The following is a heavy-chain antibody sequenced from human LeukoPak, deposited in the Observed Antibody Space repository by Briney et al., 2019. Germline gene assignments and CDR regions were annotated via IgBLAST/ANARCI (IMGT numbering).Heavy chain of an antibody. V-gene: IGHV3-9*01. D-gene: IGHD3-22*01. CDR1: GFTFDDYA. J-gene: IGHJ4*02. CDR2: ISWDSDSL. Sequence: GGSLRLSCAASGFTFDDYAIHWVRQAPGKGLEWVSGISWDSDSLGYADSVKGRFTISRDNSKNTLYLQMNSLRAEDTAVYYCARANDYYDSSGLPPTDYWGQGTLVTVSS. CDR3: ARANDYYDSSGLPPTDY.